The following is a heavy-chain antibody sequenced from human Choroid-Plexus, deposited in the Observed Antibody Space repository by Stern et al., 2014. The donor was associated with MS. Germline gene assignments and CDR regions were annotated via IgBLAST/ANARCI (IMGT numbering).Heavy chain of an antibody. V-gene: IGHV3-30*18. Sequence: VQLVESGGGVVQPGRPLRLSCVASGFTFGSCAMHWVRQAPGKGLEWVAGVSYDGSNKYYADSVKGRLTISRENSQNTLYMQMSSLRPEDTAVYYCEKDRQYLTYFFDHWGQGSLVTVSS. CDR1: GFTFGSCA. D-gene: IGHD2/OR15-2a*01. CDR3: EKDRQYLTYFFDH. CDR2: VSYDGSNK. J-gene: IGHJ5*02.